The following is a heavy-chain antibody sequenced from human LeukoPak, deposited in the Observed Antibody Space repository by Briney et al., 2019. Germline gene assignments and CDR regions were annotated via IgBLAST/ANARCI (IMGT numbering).Heavy chain of an antibody. Sequence: GGSLRLSCVASGFTYSHYGMNWVRQAPGKGLEWVSGITSDSRGIYYADSVKGRFTIYRDNSKNTLYLQMNSLRAEDTAVYYCAKDRLWAAAGIKDDYWGQGTLVTVSS. CDR3: AKDRLWAAAGIKDDY. D-gene: IGHD6-13*01. CDR1: GFTYSHYG. V-gene: IGHV3-23*01. CDR2: ITSDSRGI. J-gene: IGHJ4*02.